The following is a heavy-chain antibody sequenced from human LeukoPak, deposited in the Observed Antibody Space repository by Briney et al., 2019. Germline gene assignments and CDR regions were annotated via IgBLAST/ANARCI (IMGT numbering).Heavy chain of an antibody. Sequence: SETLSLTCTVSGGSISSSSYYWGWIRQPPGKGLGWIGSIYYSGTTYYNPSLKSRVTISVDTSKNQFSLKLSSVTAADTAVYYCARRSIAVAAWFDPWGQGTRVTVSS. J-gene: IGHJ5*02. CDR2: IYYSGTT. V-gene: IGHV4-39*01. CDR3: ARRSIAVAAWFDP. D-gene: IGHD6-19*01. CDR1: GGSISSSSYY.